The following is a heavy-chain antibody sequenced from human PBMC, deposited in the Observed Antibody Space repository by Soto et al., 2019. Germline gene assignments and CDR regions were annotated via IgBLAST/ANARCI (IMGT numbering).Heavy chain of an antibody. V-gene: IGHV3-30*18. D-gene: IGHD1-26*01. J-gene: IGHJ4*02. CDR2: ISYDGSNK. Sequence: QVQLVESGGGVVQPGRSLRLSCAASGFTFSSYGMHWVRQAPGKGLEWVAVISYDGSNKYYADSVKGRFTISRDNSKNTLYLQMNSLRAEDTAVYYCAKGIWELVFGGPTDYWGQETLVTVSS. CDR3: AKGIWELVFGGPTDY. CDR1: GFTFSSYG.